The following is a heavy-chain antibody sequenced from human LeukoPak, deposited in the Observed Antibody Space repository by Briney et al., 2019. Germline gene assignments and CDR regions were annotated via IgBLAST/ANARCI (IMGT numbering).Heavy chain of an antibody. CDR3: ARGIGSSGYASFDP. V-gene: IGHV3-74*01. Sequence: GGSLRLSCAASGFTFSNYWMHWVRQAPGKGLVWVSRINSDGINTSYADSVKGRFTISRDNAKNTLNLQMNSLRAEDTAVYYCARGIGSSGYASFDPWGQGTLVTVSS. D-gene: IGHD6-19*01. CDR1: GFTFSNYW. J-gene: IGHJ5*02. CDR2: INSDGINT.